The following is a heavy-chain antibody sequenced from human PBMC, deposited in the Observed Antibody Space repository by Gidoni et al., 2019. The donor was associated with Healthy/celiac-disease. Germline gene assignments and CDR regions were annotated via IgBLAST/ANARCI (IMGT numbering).Heavy chain of an antibody. D-gene: IGHD3-10*01. Sequence: EVQLVESGGGLGQPGGSVRLSCADSGFTFSSYAMGRGRQAPGTGLEWVSAISGSGCSTYYADSVKGRFTISRDNSKNTLYLQMNSLRAEDTAVYYCAKDRGELEAYYYGSGSDFDYWGQGTLVTVSS. CDR2: ISGSGCST. CDR3: AKDRGELEAYYYGSGSDFDY. J-gene: IGHJ4*02. V-gene: IGHV3-23*04. CDR1: GFTFSSYA.